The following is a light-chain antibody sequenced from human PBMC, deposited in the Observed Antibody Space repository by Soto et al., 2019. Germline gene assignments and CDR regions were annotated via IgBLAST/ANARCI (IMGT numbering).Light chain of an antibody. V-gene: IGLV2-8*01. CDR2: EVD. J-gene: IGLJ3*02. CDR1: SSDFGGYNY. CDR3: CSYGGSNNLRV. Sequence: QSVLTQPPSASGSPGQSVTISCTATSSDFGGYNYVSWYQQHPGKAPKLLIYEVDKRPSGVPDRFSGSKSGDTASLTVSGLQAEDEAEYYCCSYGGSNNLRVFGGGTKLTVL.